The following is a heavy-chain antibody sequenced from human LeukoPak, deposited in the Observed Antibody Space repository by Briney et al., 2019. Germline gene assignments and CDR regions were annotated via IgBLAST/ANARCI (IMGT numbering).Heavy chain of an antibody. D-gene: IGHD3-22*01. CDR3: ATSPKDYYDSSGPGVYYFDY. V-gene: IGHV1-24*01. CDR1: EYTLTELS. J-gene: IGHJ4*02. CDR2: FDPEDGET. Sequence: ASVKVSCKVSEYTLTELSMHWVRQAPGKGLEWMGGFDPEDGETIYAQKFQGRVTMTEDTSTDTAYMELSSLRSEDTAVYYCATSPKDYYDSSGPGVYYFDYWGQGTLVTVSS.